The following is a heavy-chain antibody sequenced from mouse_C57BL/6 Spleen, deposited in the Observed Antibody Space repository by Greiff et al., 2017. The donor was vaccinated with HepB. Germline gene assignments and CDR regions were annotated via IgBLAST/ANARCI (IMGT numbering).Heavy chain of an antibody. CDR1: GYAFSSSW. CDR2: IYPGDGDT. J-gene: IGHJ3*01. V-gene: IGHV1-82*01. CDR3: AEGAWYAY. Sequence: VQLQQSGPELVKPGASVKISCKASGYAFSSSWMNWVKQRPGKGLEWIGRIYPGDGDTNYNGKFKGKATLTADKSSSTAYMQLSSLTSEDSAVYFCAEGAWYAYWGQGTRVTVSA.